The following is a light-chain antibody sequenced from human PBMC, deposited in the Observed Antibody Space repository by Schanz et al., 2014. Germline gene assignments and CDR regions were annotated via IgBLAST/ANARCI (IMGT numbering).Light chain of an antibody. CDR3: MQALPNPGYT. Sequence: DIVMTQSPLSLPVTPGESASISCRSSQSLLHSNGYNYLDWYLQKPGQSPHLLIYLGSSRASGVPDRFSGSGSGTYFTLKISRVEAEDVGVYYCMQALPNPGYTFGPGTKLEIK. CDR1: QSLLHSNGYNY. V-gene: IGKV2-28*01. CDR2: LGS. J-gene: IGKJ2*01.